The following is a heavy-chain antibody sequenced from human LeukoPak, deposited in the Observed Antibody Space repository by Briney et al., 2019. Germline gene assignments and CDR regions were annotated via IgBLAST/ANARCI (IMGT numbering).Heavy chain of an antibody. CDR3: ARSQRAAAGN. J-gene: IGHJ4*02. V-gene: IGHV1-2*02. CDR1: GYTFTGYY. Sequence: GASVKVSCKASGYTFTGYYMHWVRQAPGQGLEWMGWINPNSGGTNYAQKFQGRVTMTRDTSISTAYMDLNRLTSDDTAMYYCARSQRAAAGNWGQGTLVTVSS. D-gene: IGHD6-13*01. CDR2: INPNSGGT.